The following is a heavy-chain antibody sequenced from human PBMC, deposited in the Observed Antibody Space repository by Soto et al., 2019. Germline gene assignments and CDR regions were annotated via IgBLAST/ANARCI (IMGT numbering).Heavy chain of an antibody. D-gene: IGHD3-10*01. CDR2: ISAYNGNT. V-gene: IGHV1-18*04. CDR1: GYTFTSYG. J-gene: IGHJ6*02. Sequence: ASVKVSCKASGYTFTSYGISWVRQAPGQGLEWMGWISAYNGNTNYAQKLQGRVTMTTDTSTSTAYMELRSLRSDDTAVYYCARGPNYGSGSHLLNYYYYYGMDVWGQGTTVTVSS. CDR3: ARGPNYGSGSHLLNYYYYYGMDV.